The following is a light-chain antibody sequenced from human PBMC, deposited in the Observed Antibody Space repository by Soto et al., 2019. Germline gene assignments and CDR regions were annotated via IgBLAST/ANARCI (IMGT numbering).Light chain of an antibody. CDR1: SSDVGGYNY. CDR2: DVS. V-gene: IGLV2-11*01. Sequence: QSALTQPRSVSGSPGQSVTISCTGTSSDVGGYNYVSGYQQHPGKAPKLMIYDVSKRPSGVPDRFSGSKSGNTASLTISGLQAEDEADYYCCSYAGSYTWVFGGGTKPPS. J-gene: IGLJ3*02. CDR3: CSYAGSYTWV.